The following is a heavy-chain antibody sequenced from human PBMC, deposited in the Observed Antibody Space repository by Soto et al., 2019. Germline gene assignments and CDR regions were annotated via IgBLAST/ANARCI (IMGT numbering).Heavy chain of an antibody. CDR1: GFTFSNYG. CDR2: ISYDGSNK. D-gene: IGHD1-26*01. Sequence: QVQLVESGGGVVQPGRSLRLSCAASGFTFSNYGMHWVRQAPGKGLEWVAVISYDGSNKYYADSVKGRFTISRDNSKNTLYLQMNSLRAEDTAVYYCAKWDGSYYYFQHWGQGTLVTVSS. CDR3: AKWDGSYYYFQH. J-gene: IGHJ1*01. V-gene: IGHV3-30*18.